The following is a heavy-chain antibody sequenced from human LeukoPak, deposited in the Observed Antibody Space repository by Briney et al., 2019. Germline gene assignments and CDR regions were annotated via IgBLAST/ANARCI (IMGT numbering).Heavy chain of an antibody. CDR3: ARGTVVDY. CDR2: MNPNSGNT. V-gene: IGHV1-8*01. Sequence: ASVKVSCEASGYTLSNYAINWVRQATGQGLEWMGWMNPNSGNTGYAQEFQGRVTMTWDPSIGTAYMELRRLISEDTAPYYCARGTVVDYWGQGTLVTASS. J-gene: IGHJ4*02. D-gene: IGHD2-15*01. CDR1: GYTLSNYA.